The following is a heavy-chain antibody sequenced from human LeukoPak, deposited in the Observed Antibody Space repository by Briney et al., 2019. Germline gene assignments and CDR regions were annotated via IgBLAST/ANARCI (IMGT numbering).Heavy chain of an antibody. CDR2: ISSSSSTI. D-gene: IGHD5-12*01. CDR1: GFTFSSSS. Sequence: GXLRLSCGVSGFTFSSSSMNWVRQAPGKGLDWVSYISSSSSTIYYADSVKGRFTISRDNAKNSLYLQMNSLRAEDTAVYYCARVSGYSGMIRGYFDYWGQGTLVTXSS. J-gene: IGHJ4*02. V-gene: IGHV3-48*04. CDR3: ARVSGYSGMIRGYFDY.